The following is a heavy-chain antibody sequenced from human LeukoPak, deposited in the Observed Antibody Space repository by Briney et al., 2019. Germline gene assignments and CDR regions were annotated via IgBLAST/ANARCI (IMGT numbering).Heavy chain of an antibody. V-gene: IGHV3-30-3*01. Sequence: GGSLRLSCAASGFTFSSYAMHWVRQAPGKGLEWVAVISYDGSNKYYADSVKGRLTISRDNSKNTLYLQMNSLRAEDTAVYYCASLTTVMKPQDYWGQGTLVTVSS. CDR2: ISYDGSNK. J-gene: IGHJ4*02. CDR3: ASLTTVMKPQDY. CDR1: GFTFSSYA. D-gene: IGHD4-17*01.